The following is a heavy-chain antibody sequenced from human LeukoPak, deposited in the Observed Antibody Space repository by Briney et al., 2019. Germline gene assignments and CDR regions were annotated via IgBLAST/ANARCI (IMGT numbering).Heavy chain of an antibody. CDR3: ATAFRGQFSYFDQ. J-gene: IGHJ4*02. D-gene: IGHD3-10*01. CDR1: GFTFSSYW. V-gene: IGHV3-7*01. Sequence: GGSLRLSCAASGFTFSSYWMSWVRQAPGKGLEWVANMKQDGSEKYYEDSVKGRFTISRDNAKNSLYLQMNSLRAEDTAVYYCATAFRGQFSYFDQWGQGTLVTVSS. CDR2: MKQDGSEK.